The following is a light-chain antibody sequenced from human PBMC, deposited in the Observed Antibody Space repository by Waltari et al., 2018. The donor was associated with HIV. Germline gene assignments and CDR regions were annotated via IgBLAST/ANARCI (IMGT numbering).Light chain of an antibody. CDR1: SLRSYY. CDR2: GKN. CDR3: NSRDSSGNPA. Sequence: SSELTQDPAVSVALGQTVRITCQGDSLRSYYASWYQQKPGQAPVLVIYGKNNRPSGIPDRFSGSSSGNTASVPITGAQEEDESDYYGNSRDSSGNPAFGGGTKLTVL. J-gene: IGLJ2*01. V-gene: IGLV3-19*01.